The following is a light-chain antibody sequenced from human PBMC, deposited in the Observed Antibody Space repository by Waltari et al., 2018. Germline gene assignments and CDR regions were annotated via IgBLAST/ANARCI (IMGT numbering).Light chain of an antibody. V-gene: IGLV2-11*01. CDR2: DVT. CDR3: CSFAGTYTWV. CDR1: TSDVGGYNY. Sequence: SALTQPHSVSGSPGQSVTISCTGTTSDVGGYNYVSWYQHHPGKAPKLMIFDVTQRPSGVPDRFSGSQSANTASLTISGLQAEDEADYYCCSFAGTYTWVFGGGTKVTVL. J-gene: IGLJ3*02.